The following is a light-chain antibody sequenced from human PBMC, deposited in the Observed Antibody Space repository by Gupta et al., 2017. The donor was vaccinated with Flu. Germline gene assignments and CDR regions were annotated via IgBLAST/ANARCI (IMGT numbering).Light chain of an antibody. J-gene: IGKJ4*01. CDR2: TLS. V-gene: IGKV2-40*01. CDR1: QSLLDSDDGNTY. CDR3: MQRIEVHPPIT. Sequence: DIVMTQTPLSLPVTPGEPASISCRSSQSLLDSDDGNTYLDWYLQKPGQAPQPLIYTLSYRASGGTDKFSGSGEGTDFTLKISSVEAEDVGVYYCMQRIEVHPPITFGRGTKVEIK.